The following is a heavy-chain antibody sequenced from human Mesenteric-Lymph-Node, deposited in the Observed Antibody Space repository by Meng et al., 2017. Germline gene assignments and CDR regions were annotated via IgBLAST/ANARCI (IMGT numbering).Heavy chain of an antibody. D-gene: IGHD3-16*01. J-gene: IGHJ3*02. CDR2: ISSSGSTI. Sequence: GESLKISCAASGFTFSSYEMNWVRQAPGKGLEWVSYISSSGSTIYYADSVKGRFTISRDNAKNSLYLQMNSLRAEDTAVYYCARDYDYVWGTPPDAFDIWGQGTMVTVSS. CDR3: ARDYDYVWGTPPDAFDI. CDR1: GFTFSSYE. V-gene: IGHV3-48*03.